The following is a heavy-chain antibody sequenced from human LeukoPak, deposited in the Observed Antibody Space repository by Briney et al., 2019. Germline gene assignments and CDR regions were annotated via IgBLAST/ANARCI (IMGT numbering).Heavy chain of an antibody. Sequence: ASVKVSCKASGYAFTGYYMHWARQAPGQGLEWMGWINPNSGGTNYAQKFQGRVTMTRDTSINTAYMELSRLRSDDSAVYYCARDTTLALDFDYWGQGTLVTVYS. CDR3: ARDTTLALDFDY. D-gene: IGHD1-26*01. V-gene: IGHV1-2*02. CDR1: GYAFTGYY. J-gene: IGHJ4*02. CDR2: INPNSGGT.